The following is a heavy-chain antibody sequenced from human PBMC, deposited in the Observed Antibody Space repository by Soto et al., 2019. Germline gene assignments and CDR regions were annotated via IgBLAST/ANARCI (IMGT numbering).Heavy chain of an antibody. CDR3: AGGLYDFWSGYLYYYGMDV. J-gene: IGHJ6*02. D-gene: IGHD3-3*01. Sequence: GGSLRLSCSASGFTFSSYAMHWVRQAPGKGLEYVSAISSNGGSTYYADSVKGRFTISRDNSKNTLYLQMSSLRAEDTAVYYCAGGLYDFWSGYLYYYGMDVWGQGTTVTVSS. CDR1: GFTFSSYA. V-gene: IGHV3-64D*08. CDR2: ISSNGGST.